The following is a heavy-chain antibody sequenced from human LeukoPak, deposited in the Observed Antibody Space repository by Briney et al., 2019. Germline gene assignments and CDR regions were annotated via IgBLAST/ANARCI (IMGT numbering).Heavy chain of an antibody. J-gene: IGHJ5*02. D-gene: IGHD3-9*01. V-gene: IGHV4-61*02. CDR3: ARDRDDILTPDCGFDP. CDR2: IYTSGST. Sequence: PSETLSLTCTVSGGSISSGSYSWSWIRQPAGKGLEWIGRIYTSGSTNYNPSLKSRLTISVDTSKNQFSLKLSSVTAADTAVYYCARDRDDILTPDCGFDPWGQGTLVTVSS. CDR1: GGSISSGSYS.